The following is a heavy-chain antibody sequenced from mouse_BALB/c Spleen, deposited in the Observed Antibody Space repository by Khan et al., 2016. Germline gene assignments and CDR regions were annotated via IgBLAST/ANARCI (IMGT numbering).Heavy chain of an antibody. D-gene: IGHD1-1*01. CDR3: ARMYYGDY. V-gene: IGHV14-3*02. CDR1: GFSIQDTY. CDR2: IDPPNDNT. J-gene: IGHJ2*01. Sequence: VQLKQSGAELVKPGASVKLSCTASGFSIQDTYIHWVRQRPEQGLDWIGRIDPPNDNTKYDPKFQGKATITADTSSNTAYLQLNSLTYEDTAGYYCARMYYGDYWGQGTTLTVSS.